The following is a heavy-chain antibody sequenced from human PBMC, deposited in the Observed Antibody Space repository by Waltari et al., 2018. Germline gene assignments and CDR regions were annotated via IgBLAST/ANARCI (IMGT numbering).Heavy chain of an antibody. V-gene: IGHV3-48*04. J-gene: IGHJ4*02. CDR2: ISGSSRTL. D-gene: IGHD3-22*01. Sequence: EVQLVESGGGLVQPGQSLRLSCAATGFPFSPYSMNWVRQAPGKGLEWVSSISGSSRTLYYAGSVNGRFTISRDNAKNSLFLQMNSLRAEDTAVYYCARDAYYSDSSGYHFDYWGQGTLVTVSS. CDR1: GFPFSPYS. CDR3: ARDAYYSDSSGYHFDY.